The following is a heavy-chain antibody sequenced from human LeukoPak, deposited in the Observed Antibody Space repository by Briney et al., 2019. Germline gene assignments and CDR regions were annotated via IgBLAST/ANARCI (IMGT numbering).Heavy chain of an antibody. D-gene: IGHD3-9*01. CDR1: GGSVSSSQNH. J-gene: IGHJ4*02. CDR3: ARVFRPTGYYSNPRSGSFDF. Sequence: MSSETLSLTCVVSGGSVSSSQNHWGWIRQPPGKGLEWVGTIFSSGSTYYNPSLRTRVSISVDKAKNQFSLDLGSVTAADTAVYYCARVFRPTGYYSNPRSGSFDFWGQGTLVSVSS. CDR2: IFSSGST. V-gene: IGHV4-39*01.